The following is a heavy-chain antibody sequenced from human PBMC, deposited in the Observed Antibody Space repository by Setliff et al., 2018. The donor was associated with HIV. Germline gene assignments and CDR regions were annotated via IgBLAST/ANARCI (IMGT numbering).Heavy chain of an antibody. D-gene: IGHD6-13*01. Sequence: ASVKVSCKASGYTFIDYFIHWVRQAPGQGLEWMAYINPNSGDSKTAQKFQGRVTVTRDTSIATAYMELSSLTSGDTAVYYCARGDSSWYNAYWGQGTLVTVSS. CDR1: GYTFIDYF. J-gene: IGHJ4*02. V-gene: IGHV1-2*02. CDR2: INPNSGDS. CDR3: ARGDSSWYNAY.